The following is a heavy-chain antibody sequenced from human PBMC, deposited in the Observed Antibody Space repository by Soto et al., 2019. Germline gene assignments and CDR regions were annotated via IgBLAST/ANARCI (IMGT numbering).Heavy chain of an antibody. V-gene: IGHV5-10-1*01. Sequence: GESLNISCKGSGYSFTSYWISWVRQMPGKGLEWMGRIDPSDSYTNYSPSFQGHVTISADKSISTAYLQWSSLKASGTAMYYCASSPRGYCSSTSCRELGNYYGMDVWGQGTTVTVSS. CDR3: ASSPRGYCSSTSCRELGNYYGMDV. J-gene: IGHJ6*02. CDR1: GYSFTSYW. D-gene: IGHD2-2*01. CDR2: IDPSDSYT.